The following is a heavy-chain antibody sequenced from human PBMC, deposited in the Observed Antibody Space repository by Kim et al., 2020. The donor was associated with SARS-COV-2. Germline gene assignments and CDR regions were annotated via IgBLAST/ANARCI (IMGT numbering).Heavy chain of an antibody. J-gene: IGHJ4*02. CDR1: GYVFKNYG. CDR3: ARDPETGIDY. Sequence: ASVKVSCKVSGYVFKNYGISWVRQAPGQGLEWTGWMSPYNGDKKYAQSVQGRLSLTTDISTSTAYMELRDLRSDDSATYYCARDPETGIDYWGQGTLVTVSS. CDR2: MSPYNGDK. V-gene: IGHV1-18*01.